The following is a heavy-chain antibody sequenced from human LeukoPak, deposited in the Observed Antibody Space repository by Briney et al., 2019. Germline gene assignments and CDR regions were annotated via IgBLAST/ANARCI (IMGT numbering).Heavy chain of an antibody. CDR1: GGSISSGDYY. V-gene: IGHV4-30-4*08. Sequence: PSETLSLTCTVSGGSISSGDYYWSWIRQPPGKGLEWIGYIYYSGSTYYNPSLKSRVTISVDTSKNQFSLKLRSVTAAATAVYYCALTIRGVPFDAFDIWGQGTWSPSLQ. CDR3: ALTIRGVPFDAFDI. D-gene: IGHD3-10*01. CDR2: IYYSGST. J-gene: IGHJ3*02.